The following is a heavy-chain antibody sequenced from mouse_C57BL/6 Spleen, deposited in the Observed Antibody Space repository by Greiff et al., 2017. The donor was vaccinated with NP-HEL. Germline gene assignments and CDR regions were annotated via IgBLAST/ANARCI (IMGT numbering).Heavy chain of an antibody. D-gene: IGHD2-3*01. J-gene: IGHJ4*01. CDR2: IDPETGGT. Sequence: QVQLQQSGAELVRPGASVTLSCKASGYTFTDYEMHWVKQTPVHGLEWIGAIDPETGGTAYNQKFKGKAILTADKSSSTAYMELRSLTSEDSSVYYCTRWDDGYSYYAMDYWGQGTSVTVSS. CDR3: TRWDDGYSYYAMDY. CDR1: GYTFTDYE. V-gene: IGHV1-15*01.